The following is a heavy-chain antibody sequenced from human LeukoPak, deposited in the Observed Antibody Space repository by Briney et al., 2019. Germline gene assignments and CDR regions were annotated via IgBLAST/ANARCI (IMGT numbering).Heavy chain of an antibody. CDR1: GFTFSSYA. Sequence: PGGSLRLSCAASGFTFSSYAMHWVRQAPGKGLEWVAVISYDGSNKYYADSVKGRFTISRDNSKNTLYLQMGSLRAEDMAVYYCARLGGAQAPDVWGQGTTVTVSS. D-gene: IGHD3-16*01. V-gene: IGHV3-30*14. J-gene: IGHJ6*02. CDR3: ARLGGAQAPDV. CDR2: ISYDGSNK.